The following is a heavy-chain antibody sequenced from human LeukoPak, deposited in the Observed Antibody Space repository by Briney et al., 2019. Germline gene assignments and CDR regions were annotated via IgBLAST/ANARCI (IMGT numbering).Heavy chain of an antibody. CDR2: ISSSGTTI. J-gene: IGHJ4*02. D-gene: IGHD3-16*01. Sequence: GGSLRLSCAVSGSTFSDYYMTWIRQAPGKGLEWISHISSSGTTIYYADSVKGRFTISRDNAKNSLYLQMNSLRAEDTAVYYCARAQFFGLDFWGQGTLVTVSS. CDR1: GSTFSDYY. V-gene: IGHV3-11*01. CDR3: ARAQFFGLDF.